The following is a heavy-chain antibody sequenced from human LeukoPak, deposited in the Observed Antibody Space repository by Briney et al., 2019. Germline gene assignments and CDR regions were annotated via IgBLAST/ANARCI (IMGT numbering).Heavy chain of an antibody. CDR1: GGSSSGYY. J-gene: IGHJ4*02. CDR3: SGGSRSSSPFDY. V-gene: IGHV4-34*01. CDR2: INHSGGT. Sequence: SETLSLTCAVYGGSSSGYYWSWIRQPPGKGLEWIGEINHSGGTNYNPSLKSRVTISADTSNNKSSLKLSSVTAADTALYYSSGGSRSSSPFDYWVQRALVTVSS. D-gene: IGHD6-13*01.